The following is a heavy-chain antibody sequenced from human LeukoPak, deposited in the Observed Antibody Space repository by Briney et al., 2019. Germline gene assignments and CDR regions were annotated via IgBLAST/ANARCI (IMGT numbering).Heavy chain of an antibody. J-gene: IGHJ5*02. CDR1: GGSISSGDYY. V-gene: IGHV4-30-4*08. CDR2: IYYSGST. Sequence: ASETLSLTCTVSGGSISSGDYYWSWIRQPPGKGLEWIGYIYYSGSTYYNPSLKSRVTISVDTSKNQFSLKLSSVTAADTAVYYCARDPVPSSSSGGDWFDPWGQGTLVTVSS. CDR3: ARDPVPSSSSGGDWFDP. D-gene: IGHD6-6*01.